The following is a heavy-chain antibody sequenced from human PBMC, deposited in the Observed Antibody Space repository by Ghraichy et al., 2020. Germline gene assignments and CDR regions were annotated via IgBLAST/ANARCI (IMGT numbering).Heavy chain of an antibody. V-gene: IGHV3-11*01. J-gene: IGHJ3*02. CDR3: ARDSSKEWYYDILTGYVDAFDI. CDR1: GFTFSDYY. CDR2: ISSSGSTI. Sequence: GGSLRLSCAASGFTFSDYYMSWIRQAPGKGLEWVSYISSSGSTIYYADSVKGRFTISRDNAKNSLYLQMNSLRAEDTAVYYCARDSSKEWYYDILTGYVDAFDIWGQGTMVTVSS. D-gene: IGHD3-9*01.